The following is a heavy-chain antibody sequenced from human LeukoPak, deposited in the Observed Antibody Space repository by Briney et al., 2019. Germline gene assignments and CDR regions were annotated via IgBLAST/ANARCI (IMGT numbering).Heavy chain of an antibody. Sequence: SETLSLTCTVSGGSISSYYWSWIRQPPGKGLEWIGYIYYSGSTNYNPSLKSRVAISVDTSKNQFSLKLSSVTAADTAVYYCASVGDYGGNGDAFGIWGQGTMVTVSS. CDR2: IYYSGST. V-gene: IGHV4-59*01. CDR3: ASVGDYGGNGDAFGI. J-gene: IGHJ3*02. CDR1: GGSISSYY. D-gene: IGHD4-23*01.